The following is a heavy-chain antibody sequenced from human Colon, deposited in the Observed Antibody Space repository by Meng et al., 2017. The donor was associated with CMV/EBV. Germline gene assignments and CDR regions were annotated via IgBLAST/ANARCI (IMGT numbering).Heavy chain of an antibody. CDR3: AREPISPIAALDY. J-gene: IGHJ4*02. Sequence: GSLRLSCAVYGGSFSGYYWSWIRQPPGKGLEWIGEINHSGSTNYNPSLKSRVTISVDTSKNQFSLKLSSVTAADTAVSYCAREPISPIAALDYWGQGTLVTVSS. V-gene: IGHV4-34*01. CDR1: GGSFSGYY. D-gene: IGHD6-13*01. CDR2: INHSGST.